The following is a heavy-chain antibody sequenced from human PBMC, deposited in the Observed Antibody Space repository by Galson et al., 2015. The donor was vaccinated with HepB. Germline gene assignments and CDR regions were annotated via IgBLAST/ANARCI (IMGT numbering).Heavy chain of an antibody. Sequence: LRLSCAASGFTFSSYGMHWVRQSPGQGLEWIGEINDRGSITNYNPSLKSRVIISVDASKNQFSLRLSSVTAADTAIYYCTRTPDIVARPFDYWGHGTLVTVSS. CDR2: INDRGSIT. CDR1: GFTFSSYG. V-gene: IGHV4-34*01. J-gene: IGHJ4*01. D-gene: IGHD6-6*01. CDR3: TRTPDIVARPFDY.